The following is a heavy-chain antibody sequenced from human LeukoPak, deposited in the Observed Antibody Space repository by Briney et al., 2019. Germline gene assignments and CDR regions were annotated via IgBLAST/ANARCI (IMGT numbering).Heavy chain of an antibody. CDR2: IYYSGST. Sequence: SSETLSLTCTVSGGSISSYYWSWIRQPPGKGLEWIGYIYYSGSTNYNPSLKSRVTISVDTSKNQFSLKLSSVTAADTAVYYCARDTDYYGSSGYRPVDAFDIWGQGTMVTVSS. CDR1: GGSISSYY. CDR3: ARDTDYYGSSGYRPVDAFDI. V-gene: IGHV4-59*01. D-gene: IGHD3-22*01. J-gene: IGHJ3*02.